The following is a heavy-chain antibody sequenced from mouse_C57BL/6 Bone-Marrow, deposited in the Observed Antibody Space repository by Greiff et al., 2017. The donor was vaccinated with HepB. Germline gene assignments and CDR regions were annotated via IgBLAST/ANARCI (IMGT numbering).Heavy chain of an antibody. Sequence: QVQLQQPGAELVKPGASVKLSCKASGYTFTSYWMHWVKQRPGQGLEWIGMIHPNSGSTNYNEKFKSKATLPVDKSSSTAYMQLSSLTSEDSAVYCCASIYYGSRGWYFDVWGTGTTVTVSS. CDR1: GYTFTSYW. CDR3: ASIYYGSRGWYFDV. J-gene: IGHJ1*03. V-gene: IGHV1-64*01. CDR2: IHPNSGST. D-gene: IGHD1-1*01.